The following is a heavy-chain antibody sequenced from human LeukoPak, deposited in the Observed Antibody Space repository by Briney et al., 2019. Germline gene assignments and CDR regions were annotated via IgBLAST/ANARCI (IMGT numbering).Heavy chain of an antibody. D-gene: IGHD6-13*01. CDR1: GYSISSGYD. V-gene: IGHV4-38-2*01. Sequence: SETLSLTCAVSGYSISSGYDWGWIRQPPGKGLEWIGSIYHSGSTYYNPPLKSRVTISVDTSKNQFSLKLSSVTAADTAVYYCARQLVPARSNWFDPWGQGTLVTVSS. CDR2: IYHSGST. CDR3: ARQLVPARSNWFDP. J-gene: IGHJ5*02.